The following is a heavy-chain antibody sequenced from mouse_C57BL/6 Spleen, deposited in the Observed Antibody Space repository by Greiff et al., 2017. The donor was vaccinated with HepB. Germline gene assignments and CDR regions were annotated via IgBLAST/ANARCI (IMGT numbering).Heavy chain of an antibody. V-gene: IGHV1-69*01. CDR2: IDPSDSYT. J-gene: IGHJ2*01. Sequence: QVPLQPPGAELVMPGASVKLSCKASGYPFTCYWMHWVKQRPGQGLAWIGEIDPSDSYTNYPQKFKGKSTLTVDKSSSTAYMQLSSLTSEDSAVYYCARDGNHQKDFDYWGQGTTLTVSS. CDR3: ARDGNHQKDFDY. CDR1: GYPFTCYW. D-gene: IGHD2-1*01.